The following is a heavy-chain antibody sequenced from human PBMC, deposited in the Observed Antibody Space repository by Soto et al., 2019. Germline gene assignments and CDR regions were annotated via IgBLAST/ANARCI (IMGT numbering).Heavy chain of an antibody. V-gene: IGHV1-3*01. D-gene: IGHD2-15*01. Sequence: GASVKVSSKASGYTFTSYAMHWVRQAPGQRLEWTGWINAGNGNTKYSQKFQGRVTITRDTSARTAYMELSSLRSEDTAVYYCAKVVPATHYYYGMDVWGQGTTVIVSS. J-gene: IGHJ6*02. CDR2: INAGNGNT. CDR3: AKVVPATHYYYGMDV. CDR1: GYTFTSYA.